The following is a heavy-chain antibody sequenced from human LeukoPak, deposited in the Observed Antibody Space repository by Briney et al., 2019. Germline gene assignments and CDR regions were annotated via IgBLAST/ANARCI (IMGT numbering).Heavy chain of an antibody. D-gene: IGHD3-16*01. V-gene: IGHV3-7*01. CDR2: IKQDGSEK. Sequence: GGSLRLSCAASGIIITSYWMSWVRQTPGKGLEWVANIKQDGSEKNYVDSVKGRFTTFRDNARNSLYLQMNSLRAEDTAVYYCASHSYGYNHWGQGTLVIVSS. CDR1: GIIITSYW. CDR3: ASHSYGYNH. J-gene: IGHJ5*02.